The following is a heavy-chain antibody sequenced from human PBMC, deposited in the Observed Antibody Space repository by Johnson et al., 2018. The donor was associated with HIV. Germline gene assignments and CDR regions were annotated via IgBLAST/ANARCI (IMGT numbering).Heavy chain of an antibody. CDR1: GFIFRNYW. CDR2: IYSDGSDT. J-gene: IGHJ3*01. V-gene: IGHV3-74*03. Sequence: VQLVESGGGLVQPVGSLRLSCASSGFIFRNYWMHWVRQAPGKGLVWVARIYSDGSDTAYADSVKGRFTISRDNAKKTLYLQMNSLRAEDTAVYYCARKQWLEIPSDALDVWGQGTMVTVSS. D-gene: IGHD6-19*01. CDR3: ARKQWLEIPSDALDV.